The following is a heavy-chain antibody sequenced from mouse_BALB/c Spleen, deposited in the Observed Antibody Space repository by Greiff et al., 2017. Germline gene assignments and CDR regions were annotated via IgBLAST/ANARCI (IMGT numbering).Heavy chain of an antibody. D-gene: IGHD2-1*01. Sequence: EVQVVESGGGLVQPGGSRKLSCAASGFTFSSFGMHWVRQAPEKGLEWVAYISSGSSTIYYAVTVKGRFTISRDNPKNTLFLQMTSLRSEDTAMYYCAREGDLLWYPYAMDYWGQGTSVTVSS. J-gene: IGHJ4*01. CDR2: ISSGSSTI. V-gene: IGHV5-17*02. CDR1: GFTFSSFG. CDR3: AREGDLLWYPYAMDY.